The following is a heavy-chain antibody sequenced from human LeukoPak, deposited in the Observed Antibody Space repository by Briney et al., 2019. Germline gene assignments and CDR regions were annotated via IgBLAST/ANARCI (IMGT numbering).Heavy chain of an antibody. CDR1: GFTVSSNY. CDR2: INADGSTT. J-gene: IGHJ3*01. D-gene: IGHD1-14*01. V-gene: IGHV3-74*01. Sequence: GGSLRLSCAASGFTVSSNYMSWVRQAPGKGLVWVSLINADGSTTSYADSVKGRFTISRDNARNTLSLEMNSLTIEDTAVYYCIVVVEPPDSDGFDVWGQGTMITVSS. CDR3: IVVVEPPDSDGFDV.